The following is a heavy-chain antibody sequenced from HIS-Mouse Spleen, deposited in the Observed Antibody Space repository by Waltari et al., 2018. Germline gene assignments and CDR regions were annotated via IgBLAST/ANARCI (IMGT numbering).Heavy chain of an antibody. V-gene: IGHV1-2*02. CDR1: TFTGYY. D-gene: IGHD7-27*01. CDR3: ARGGNWDDAFDI. CDR2: INPNSGGT. Sequence: TFTGYYMHWVRQAPGQGLEWMGWINPNSGGTNYAQKFQGRVTMTRDTSISTAYMELSRLRSDDTAVYYCARGGNWDDAFDIWGQGTMVTVSS. J-gene: IGHJ3*02.